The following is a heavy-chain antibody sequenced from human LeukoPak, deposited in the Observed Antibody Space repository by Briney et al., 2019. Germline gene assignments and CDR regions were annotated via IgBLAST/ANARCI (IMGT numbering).Heavy chain of an antibody. D-gene: IGHD2-8*02. Sequence: PGGSLRLSCTASGFTFSTHGMSWVRQPPGRGLEWVGIIWSDGSYRNYGDSVKGRFTTTRDNFRNTLYLEMNSLRAEDTAVYYCARGGGPNFTGQSNWFDLWGQGTLVTVSS. V-gene: IGHV3-33*01. CDR1: GFTFSTHG. J-gene: IGHJ5*02. CDR3: ARGGGPNFTGQSNWFDL. CDR2: IWSDGSYR.